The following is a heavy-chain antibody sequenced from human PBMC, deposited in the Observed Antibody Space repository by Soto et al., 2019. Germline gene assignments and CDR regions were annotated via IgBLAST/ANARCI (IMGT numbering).Heavy chain of an antibody. J-gene: IGHJ4*02. CDR2: ISPDGRTT. V-gene: IGHV3-74*01. CDR3: ADSWLTTSY. CDR1: GFSFSHYW. Sequence: GSLRLSCAASGFSFSHYWLHWVRQAPGKVLVWVSRISPDGRTTTYADSVKGRFTISRDNAKSTLYLQMNRLTVEDGAVYYCADSWLTTSYWGPATLVTSPQ. D-gene: IGHD3-10*01.